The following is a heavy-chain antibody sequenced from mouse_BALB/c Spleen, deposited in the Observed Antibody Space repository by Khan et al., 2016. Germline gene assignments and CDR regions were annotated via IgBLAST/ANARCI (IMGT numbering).Heavy chain of an antibody. CDR3: GRYGYYAIAD. J-gene: IGHJ4*01. Sequence: EVQLQESGPDLVKPSQSLSLTCTVAGYYITSGYSWHWIRQFPGNKLEWMGYIHYSGSTNYNPSLQSRISITRDTSKNPFFLQSNPVTTEDSARYYWGRYGYYAIADGGQGTAVTVSS. D-gene: IGHD1-1*02. CDR2: IHYSGST. CDR1: GYYITSGYS. V-gene: IGHV3-1*02.